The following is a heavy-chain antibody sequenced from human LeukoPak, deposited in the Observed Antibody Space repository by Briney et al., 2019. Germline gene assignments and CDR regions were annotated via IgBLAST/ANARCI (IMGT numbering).Heavy chain of an antibody. Sequence: GGSLRLTCAASGFTFSNYARYWVRQAPGKGLEWVAFTTYDGSDKYYADSVRGRFTISRDNSKNTLYLPMNSLRAEDTAVYYCAKDRANAWSCDYWGQGTLVTVSS. D-gene: IGHD3-10*01. CDR3: AKDRANAWSCDY. CDR2: TTYDGSDK. J-gene: IGHJ4*02. V-gene: IGHV3-30*18. CDR1: GFTFSNYA.